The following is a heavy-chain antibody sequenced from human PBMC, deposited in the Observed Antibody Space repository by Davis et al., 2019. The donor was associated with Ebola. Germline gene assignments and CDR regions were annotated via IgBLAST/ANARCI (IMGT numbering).Heavy chain of an antibody. Sequence: GSLRLSCIVSGVSISGHYWSWIRQSPGMRLEWIGYIDYSGSTNYNPSLKSRVTLSEDTSKNQFSLKLSSVAAADTAFYYCARLNCVGDCYVDVWGQGTTVTVSS. D-gene: IGHD2-21*01. CDR3: ARLNCVGDCYVDV. CDR1: GVSISGHY. V-gene: IGHV4-59*11. CDR2: IDYSGST. J-gene: IGHJ6*02.